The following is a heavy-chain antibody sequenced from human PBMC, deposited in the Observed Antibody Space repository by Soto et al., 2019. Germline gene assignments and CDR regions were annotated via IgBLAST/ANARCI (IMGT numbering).Heavy chain of an antibody. V-gene: IGHV4-34*01. Sequence: PSETLSLTCAVYGGSFSGYYWSWIRQPPGKGLEWIGEINHSGSTNYNPSLKSRVTMSVDTSKNQFSLKLSSVTAADTAVYYCARGYGSSWYRYYYYGMDVWGQGTTVT. CDR3: ARGYGSSWYRYYYYGMDV. CDR2: INHSGST. D-gene: IGHD6-13*01. CDR1: GGSFSGYY. J-gene: IGHJ6*02.